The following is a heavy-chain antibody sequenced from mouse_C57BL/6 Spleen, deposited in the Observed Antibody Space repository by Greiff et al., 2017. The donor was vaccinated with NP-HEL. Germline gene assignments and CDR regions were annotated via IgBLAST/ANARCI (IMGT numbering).Heavy chain of an antibody. CDR2: IYPGSGNT. CDR3: ARFDGYYDYWYFDV. J-gene: IGHJ1*03. CDR1: GYTFTDYY. V-gene: IGHV1-76*01. D-gene: IGHD2-3*01. Sequence: VMLVESGAELVRPGASVKLSCKASGYTFTDYYINWVKQRPGQGLEWIARIYPGSGNTYYNEKFKGKATLTAEKSSSTAYMQLSSLTSEDSAVYFCARFDGYYDYWYFDVWGTGTTVTVSS.